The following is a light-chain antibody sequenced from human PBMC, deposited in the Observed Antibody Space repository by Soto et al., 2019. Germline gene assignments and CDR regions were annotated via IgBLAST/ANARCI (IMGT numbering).Light chain of an antibody. CDR3: RSFTSSSTYV. J-gene: IGLJ1*01. CDR1: SSDVGSYNR. CDR2: EVS. Sequence: QSALTQPPSVSGSPGHAVAISCTGTSSDVGSYNRVAWYQQSPGTAPKLMIYEVSNRPSGVPDRFSGSKSGNTASLTISGLQAEDEADYYCRSFTSSSTYVFGTGTKLTVL. V-gene: IGLV2-18*02.